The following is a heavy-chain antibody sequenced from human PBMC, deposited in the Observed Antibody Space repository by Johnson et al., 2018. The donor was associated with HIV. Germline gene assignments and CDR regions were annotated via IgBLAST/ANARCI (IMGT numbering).Heavy chain of an antibody. D-gene: IGHD5-12*01. CDR2: ISSSGSTI. Sequence: EWVSHISSSGSTIYYADSVKGRFTISRDNTKNSLHLQMNSLRAEDTAVYYCASLYSGYDNDAFDIWGQGTMVTVSS. CDR3: ASLYSGYDNDAFDI. V-gene: IGHV3-11*04. J-gene: IGHJ3*02.